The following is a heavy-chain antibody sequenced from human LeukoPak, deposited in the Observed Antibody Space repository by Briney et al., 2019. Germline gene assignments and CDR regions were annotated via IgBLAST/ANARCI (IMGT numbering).Heavy chain of an antibody. CDR3: SGWDY. CDR2: ISYDGSDK. Sequence: GRSLRLSCAASGFTFTSYGMNWVRQAPGKGLDWVAVISYDGSDKNYADSVKGRFTISRDNSKNTLYLQMNSLRVEDTAIYYCSGWDYWGQGTLVTVSS. CDR1: GFTFTSYG. V-gene: IGHV3-30*03. J-gene: IGHJ4*02. D-gene: IGHD2-15*01.